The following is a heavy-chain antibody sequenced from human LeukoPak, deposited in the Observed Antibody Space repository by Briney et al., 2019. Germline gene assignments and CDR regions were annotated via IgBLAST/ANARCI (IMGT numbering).Heavy chain of an antibody. D-gene: IGHD3-10*01. V-gene: IGHV4-34*01. CDR3: ARGVLLWFGELNYFDY. Sequence: SETLSLTCAVYGGSFSGYYWSWIRQPPGKGLEWIGEINHCGSTNYNPSLKSRVTISVDTSKNQFSLKLSSVTAADTAVYYCARGVLLWFGELNYFDYWGQGTLVTVSS. J-gene: IGHJ4*02. CDR1: GGSFSGYY. CDR2: INHCGST.